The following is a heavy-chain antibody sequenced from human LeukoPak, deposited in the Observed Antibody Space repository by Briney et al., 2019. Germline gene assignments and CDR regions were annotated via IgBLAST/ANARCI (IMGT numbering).Heavy chain of an antibody. Sequence: GGSLRLSCAASGFTFSSHEMNWLRQAPGKGLEWVSYISSSGSTIKYADSVKGRFTISRDNAKNSLYLQMNSLRAEDTAVCYCAKLAVLRYFDWLSGENWFDPWGQGTLVTVSS. V-gene: IGHV3-48*03. CDR2: ISSSGSTI. J-gene: IGHJ5*02. D-gene: IGHD3-9*01. CDR1: GFTFSSHE. CDR3: AKLAVLRYFDWLSGENWFDP.